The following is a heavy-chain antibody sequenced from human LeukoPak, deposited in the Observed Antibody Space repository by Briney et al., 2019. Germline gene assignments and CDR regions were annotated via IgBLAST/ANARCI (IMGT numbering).Heavy chain of an antibody. CDR3: ARVSDYYGSGSYYLFDY. CDR2: IYYSGST. D-gene: IGHD3-10*01. CDR1: GGSISSGDYY. V-gene: IGHV4-30-4*01. Sequence: PSETLSLTCTVSGGSISSGDYYWSWIRQPPGKGLEWIGYIYYSGSTYYNPSLKSRVTISVDTSKNQFSLKLSSVTAADTAVYYCARVSDYYGSGSYYLFDYWGQGTLVTVSS. J-gene: IGHJ4*02.